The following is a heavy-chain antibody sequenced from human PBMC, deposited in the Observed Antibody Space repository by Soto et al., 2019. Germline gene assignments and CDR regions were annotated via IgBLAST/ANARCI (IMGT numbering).Heavy chain of an antibody. Sequence: ASVKVSCKASGYTFTSYGISWVRQAPGQRLEWMGWISAYNGNTKYSQKFQGRVTITTDTSASTAYMELSSLRSEGTAVYYCAAGQDSSGYYWFDPWGQGTLVTVSS. CDR2: ISAYNGNT. D-gene: IGHD3-22*01. J-gene: IGHJ5*02. CDR1: GYTFTSYG. CDR3: AAGQDSSGYYWFDP. V-gene: IGHV1-18*01.